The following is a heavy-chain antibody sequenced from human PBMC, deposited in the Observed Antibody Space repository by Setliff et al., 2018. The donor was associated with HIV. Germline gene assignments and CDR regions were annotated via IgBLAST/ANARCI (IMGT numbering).Heavy chain of an antibody. CDR3: ARKLRPGHGVDV. CDR1: RFDFNNYW. Sequence: PGGSLRLSCAASRFDFNNYWMCWVRQAPGKGLEWVAFIRYDGSNQYYADSVKGRFTISRDNAKNSMDLQMNSLRAEDTAIYYCARKLRPGHGVDVWGQGTAVTVSS. CDR2: IRYDGSNQ. D-gene: IGHD3-10*01. J-gene: IGHJ6*02. V-gene: IGHV3-30*02.